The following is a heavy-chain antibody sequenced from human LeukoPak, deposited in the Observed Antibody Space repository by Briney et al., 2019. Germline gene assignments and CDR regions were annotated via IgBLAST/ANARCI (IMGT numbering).Heavy chain of an antibody. V-gene: IGHV4-38-2*02. CDR1: GFSISSGHY. CDR3: ARIMPPEGDDEDY. CDR2: IYHTGST. D-gene: IGHD2-2*01. J-gene: IGHJ4*02. Sequence: SETLSLTCTVSGFSISSGHYWGWIRQPPGKGLEWIGSIYHTGSTYYNPSLKSRVTISADTSKNQFSLKLSSVTAADTAVYYCARIMPPEGDDEDYWGQGTLVTVSS.